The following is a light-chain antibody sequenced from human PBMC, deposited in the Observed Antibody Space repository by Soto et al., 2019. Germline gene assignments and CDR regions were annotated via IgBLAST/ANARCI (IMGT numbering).Light chain of an antibody. J-gene: IGKJ2*01. Sequence: EIVMTQSPATLSVSPRERATLSCRASQSVSSNLAWYQQKPGQAPRLLIYGASTRATGIPARFSGSGSGTEFTLTLSSLQSEDFAVYYCQRYNNWPPYSFGQGTKLEIK. CDR3: QRYNNWPPYS. CDR1: QSVSSN. V-gene: IGKV3-15*01. CDR2: GAS.